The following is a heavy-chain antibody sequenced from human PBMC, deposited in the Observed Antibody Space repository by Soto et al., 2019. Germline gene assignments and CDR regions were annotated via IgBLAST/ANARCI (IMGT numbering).Heavy chain of an antibody. CDR2: INHSGST. CDR3: ARGGSSSWYGYYGMDV. CDR1: GGSVSCYC. D-gene: IGHD6-13*01. V-gene: IGHV4-34*01. J-gene: IGHJ6*02. Sequence: SGALSLTCADYGGSVSCYCWSWIRQPPGKGLEWIGEINHSGSTNYNPSLKSRVTISVDTSKNQFSLKLSSVTAADTAVYYCARGGSSSWYGYYGMDVWGQGTTVTLS.